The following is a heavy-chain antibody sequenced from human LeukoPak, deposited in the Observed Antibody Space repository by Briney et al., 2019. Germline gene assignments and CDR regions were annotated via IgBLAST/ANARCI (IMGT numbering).Heavy chain of an antibody. CDR1: GFTFGDYA. Sequence: GGSLRLSCTASGFTFGDYAMTWVRQAPGKGLEWVGFIRSKAYGGTTEYAASVKGRFTISRGDSKSIAYLQMNSLKTEDTAVYYCTRDLRYYGSGSWGQGTLVTVSS. V-gene: IGHV3-49*04. CDR2: IRSKAYGGTT. CDR3: TRDLRYYGSGS. J-gene: IGHJ4*02. D-gene: IGHD3-10*01.